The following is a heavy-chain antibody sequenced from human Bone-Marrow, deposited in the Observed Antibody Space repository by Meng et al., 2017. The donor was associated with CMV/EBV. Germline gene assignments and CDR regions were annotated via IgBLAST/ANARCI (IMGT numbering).Heavy chain of an antibody. J-gene: IGHJ4*02. CDR3: ARELGSPSWGVLDY. D-gene: IGHD1-26*01. CDR1: GFTFSSYA. Sequence: GESPKILCAASGFTFSSYAMHWVRQAPGKGLEWVAVISYEGSNKYYADSVKGRFTISRDNSKNTLYPQMNSLRAEDTAVYYCARELGSPSWGVLDYWGQGTLVTVSS. V-gene: IGHV3-30*04. CDR2: ISYEGSNK.